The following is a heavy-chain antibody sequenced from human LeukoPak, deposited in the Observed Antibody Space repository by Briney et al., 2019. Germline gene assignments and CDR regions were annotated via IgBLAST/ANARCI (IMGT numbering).Heavy chain of an antibody. D-gene: IGHD7-27*01. CDR3: AKAVSTAGEYYYYGMDV. J-gene: IGHJ6*02. CDR1: GFTFSTYG. V-gene: IGHV3-33*07. CDR2: ILFDGNIK. Sequence: GGSLRLSCAASGFTFSTYGMYWVRQAPDKGLEWVAFILFDGNIKYYADSVKGRFTISRDNSKNTLYLQMNSLRAEDTALYYCAKAVSTAGEYYYYGMDVWGQGTTVTVSS.